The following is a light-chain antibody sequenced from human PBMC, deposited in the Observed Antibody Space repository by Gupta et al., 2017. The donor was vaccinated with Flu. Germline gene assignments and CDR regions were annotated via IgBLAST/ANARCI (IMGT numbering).Light chain of an antibody. J-gene: IGLJ3*02. V-gene: IGLV2-14*01. CDR1: SSDVGFHNY. CDR2: EVT. CDR3: SSNTDTSHLV. Sequence: QSALTQPASVSGSPGQSITMSCSGTSSDVGFHNYVSWYQQHPGKLPKPILYEVTNRPAGVSNRFSGSKSGNTASLTISVLQDDDEADYYCSSNTDTSHLVFGGGTKVTGL.